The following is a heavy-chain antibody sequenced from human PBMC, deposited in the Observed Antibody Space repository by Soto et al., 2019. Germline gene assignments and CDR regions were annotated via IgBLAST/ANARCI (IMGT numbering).Heavy chain of an antibody. D-gene: IGHD1-1*01. CDR2: IYHSGST. CDR1: GDSISSGDYY. Sequence: PSETLSLTCTVSGDSISSGDYYWSWIRQPPGKGLEWIGCIYHSGSTYYNPSLKSRVTISVDRSKNQFSLKLSSVTAADTAVYYCARNTRENWFDPWGQGTLVTVSS. V-gene: IGHV4-30-2*01. J-gene: IGHJ5*02. CDR3: ARNTRENWFDP.